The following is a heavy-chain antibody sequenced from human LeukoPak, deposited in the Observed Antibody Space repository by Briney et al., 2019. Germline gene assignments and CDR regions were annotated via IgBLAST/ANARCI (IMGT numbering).Heavy chain of an antibody. V-gene: IGHV4-34*01. CDR2: INHSGST. Sequence: PSETLSLTCAVYGGSFSGYYWSLIRQPPGKGLEWIGEINHSGSTNYNPSLKSRVTISVDTSKNQFSLKLSSVTAADTAVYYCARGMASLLWWSYYFDYWGQGTLVTVSS. D-gene: IGHD2-21*01. J-gene: IGHJ4*02. CDR1: GGSFSGYY. CDR3: ARGMASLLWWSYYFDY.